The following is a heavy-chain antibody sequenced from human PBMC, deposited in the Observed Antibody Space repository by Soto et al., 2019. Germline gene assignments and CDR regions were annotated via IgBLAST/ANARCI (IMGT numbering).Heavy chain of an antibody. CDR3: ARDGAMVRGVIIYYYYYGMDV. CDR1: GGSISSYY. CDR2: TYTSGST. J-gene: IGHJ6*02. V-gene: IGHV4-4*07. Sequence: KTSETLSLTCTVSGGSISSYYWSWIRQPAGKGLEWIGRTYTSGSTNYNPSLKSRVTMSVDTSKNQFSLKLSSVTAADTAVYYCARDGAMVRGVIIYYYYYGMDVWGQGTTVTVSS. D-gene: IGHD3-10*01.